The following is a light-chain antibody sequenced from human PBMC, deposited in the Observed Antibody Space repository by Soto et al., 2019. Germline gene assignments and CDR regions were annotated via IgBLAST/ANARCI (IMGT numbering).Light chain of an antibody. V-gene: IGLV2-14*01. CDR3: NSYTSSSTYV. Sequence: QSLLTQPTSVAGSPGQAIAISSSGTSSDVGAYNYVSWYQQHPGKAPKLMLYDVANRPSGVSNRFSGSKSGNTASLTISGLQAEDEADYYCNSYTSSSTYVFGTGTKVPVL. CDR1: SSDVGAYNY. J-gene: IGLJ1*01. CDR2: DVA.